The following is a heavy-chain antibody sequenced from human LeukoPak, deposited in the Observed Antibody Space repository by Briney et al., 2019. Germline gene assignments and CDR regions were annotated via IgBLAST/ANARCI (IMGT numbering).Heavy chain of an antibody. D-gene: IGHD5-12*01. CDR2: ISWNSGSI. V-gene: IGHV3-9*01. J-gene: IGHJ6*02. Sequence: PGGSLRLSCAASGFTFDDYAMHWVRQAPGKGLEWVSGISWNSGSIGYADSVKGRFTISRDNAKNSLYLQMNSLRAEDTALYYCATSVASNYYYGMDVWGQGTTVTVSS. CDR3: ATSVASNYYYGMDV. CDR1: GFTFDDYA.